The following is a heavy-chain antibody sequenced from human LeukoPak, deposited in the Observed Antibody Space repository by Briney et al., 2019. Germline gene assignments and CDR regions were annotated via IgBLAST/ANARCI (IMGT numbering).Heavy chain of an antibody. CDR1: GFTFSDYY. Sequence: GGSLRLSCAASGFTFSDYYMSWIRQAPGKGLKWVSYISSSGNTIYYADSVKGRFTISRDNAKNSLYLQMNSLRAEDTAVYYCARNIASAGFDYWGQGTLVTVSS. V-gene: IGHV3-11*01. CDR3: ARNIASAGFDY. CDR2: ISSSGNTI. D-gene: IGHD6-13*01. J-gene: IGHJ4*02.